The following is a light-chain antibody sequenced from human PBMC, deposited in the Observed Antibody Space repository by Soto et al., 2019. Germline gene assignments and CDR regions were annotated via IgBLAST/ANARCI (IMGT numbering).Light chain of an antibody. Sequence: DIQMTQSPSSLSASVGDRVTITCRASQRISNYLAWYQQKPGKVPKLLIYAASTLQSGVPSRFSGSGSGTDFTLTISSLQPEDVATYYCQKYNSAPLFGGGTKVEIK. J-gene: IGKJ4*01. CDR2: AAS. CDR1: QRISNY. V-gene: IGKV1-27*01. CDR3: QKYNSAPL.